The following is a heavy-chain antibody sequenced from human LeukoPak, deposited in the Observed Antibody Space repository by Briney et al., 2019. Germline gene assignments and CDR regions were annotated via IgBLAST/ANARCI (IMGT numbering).Heavy chain of an antibody. CDR2: INPNSGGT. V-gene: IGHV1-2*02. Sequence: ASVKVSCKASGYTFTGYYMHWVRQAPGQGVEWMGWINPNSGGTNYAQKFQGRVTMTRDTSISTAYMELSRLRSDDTAVYYCARGIAAAGTSSYWGQGTLVTVSS. CDR3: ARGIAAAGTSSY. J-gene: IGHJ4*02. CDR1: GYTFTGYY. D-gene: IGHD6-13*01.